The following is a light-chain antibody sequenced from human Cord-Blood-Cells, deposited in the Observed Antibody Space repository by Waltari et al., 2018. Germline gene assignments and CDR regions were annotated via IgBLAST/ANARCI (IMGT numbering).Light chain of an antibody. CDR2: STT. Sequence: QTVVTQEPSFSVSPGGTVTLTCGLSSGSVSTRYYPSGYQQTPGPAPRTLISSTTTRSSGVPDRFSGSILGNKAALTITGAQADDESDYYCVLYMGSGSWVFGGGTKLTVL. V-gene: IGLV8-61*01. CDR3: VLYMGSGSWV. CDR1: SGSVSTRYY. J-gene: IGLJ3*02.